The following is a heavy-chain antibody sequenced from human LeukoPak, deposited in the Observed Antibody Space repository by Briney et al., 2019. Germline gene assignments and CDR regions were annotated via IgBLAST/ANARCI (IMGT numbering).Heavy chain of an antibody. CDR1: GGSISSSSYY. D-gene: IGHD3-3*01. CDR3: ARAHYDDYYYGMDV. V-gene: IGHV4-39*07. J-gene: IGHJ6*02. Sequence: PSETLSLTCTVSGGSISSSSYYWGWIRQPPGKGLEWIGSIYYSGSTYYNPSLKSRVTISVDTSKNQFSLKLSSVTAADTAVYYCARAHYDDYYYGMDVWGQGTTVTVSS. CDR2: IYYSGST.